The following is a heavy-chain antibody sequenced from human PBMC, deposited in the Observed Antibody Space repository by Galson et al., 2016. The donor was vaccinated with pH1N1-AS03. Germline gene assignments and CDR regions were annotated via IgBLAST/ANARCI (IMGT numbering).Heavy chain of an antibody. CDR2: IHDDGVGT. V-gene: IGHV3-23*03. Sequence: SLRLSCAASGFIFSRFAVTWVRQAPGKGLEWVSLIHDDGVGTYYADSVKGRFTISRDNSQNTLFLHMNSLRAEDTAVYYCAKARGLETPNYFFDYWGQGTLVTVSS. D-gene: IGHD1-1*01. CDR3: AKARGLETPNYFFDY. J-gene: IGHJ4*02. CDR1: GFIFSRFA.